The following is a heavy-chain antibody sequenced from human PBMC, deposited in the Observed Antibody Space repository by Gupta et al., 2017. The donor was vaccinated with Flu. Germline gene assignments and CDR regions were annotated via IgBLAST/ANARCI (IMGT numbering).Heavy chain of an antibody. CDR1: GYTFTGYY. V-gene: IGHV1-2*06. Sequence: QVQLVQSGAEVKKPGASVKVACKASGYTFTGYYMHWVRQAPGQGLEWMGRINPNSGGTNYAQKFQGRVTMTRDTSISTAYMELSRLRSDDTAVYYCARELGITGTTESSYYYMDVWGKGTTVTVSS. J-gene: IGHJ6*03. D-gene: IGHD1-7*01. CDR2: INPNSGGT. CDR3: ARELGITGTTESSYYYMDV.